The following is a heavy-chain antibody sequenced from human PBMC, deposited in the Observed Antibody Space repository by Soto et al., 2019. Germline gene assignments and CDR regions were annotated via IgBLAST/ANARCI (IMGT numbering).Heavy chain of an antibody. V-gene: IGHV1-2*04. Sequence: ASVKVSCKASGYTFTGYYMHWVRQAPGQGLVWMGWINPNSGGTNYAQKFQGWVTMTRDTSISTAYMELSRLRSDDTAVYYCAREGGLTPGAGDYYYYYGMDVWGQGTTVTVSS. CDR1: GYTFTGYY. CDR3: AREGGLTPGAGDYYYYYGMDV. J-gene: IGHJ6*02. D-gene: IGHD1-26*01. CDR2: INPNSGGT.